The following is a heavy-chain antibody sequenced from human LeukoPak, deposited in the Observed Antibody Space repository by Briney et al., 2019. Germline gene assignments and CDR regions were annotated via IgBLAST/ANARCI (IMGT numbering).Heavy chain of an antibody. CDR2: IYYSGST. CDR3: AREHVDTAMATRSYYFDY. CDR1: GGSISSYY. V-gene: IGHV4-59*01. J-gene: IGHJ4*02. D-gene: IGHD5-18*01. Sequence: SETLSLTCTVSGGSISSYYWSWLRQPPGKGLEWIGYIYYSGSTNYNPSLKSRVTISVDTSKNQFSLKLSSVTAADTAVYYCAREHVDTAMATRSYYFDYWGQGTLVTVSS.